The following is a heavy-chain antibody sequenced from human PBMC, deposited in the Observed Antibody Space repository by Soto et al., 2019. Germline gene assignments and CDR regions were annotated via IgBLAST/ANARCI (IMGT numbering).Heavy chain of an antibody. CDR1: GYTFTTYS. CDR3: ARDETHHLDY. V-gene: IGHV1-18*04. CDR2: ITPYNGDT. Sequence: ASVKVSCKASGYTFTTYSYSWVRQAPGQGLEWMGWITPYNGDTHYAQKFQGRVTMTTDTSTSTAYMELRSLRSDDTALYYCARDETHHLDYWGQGALVTVSS. J-gene: IGHJ4*02.